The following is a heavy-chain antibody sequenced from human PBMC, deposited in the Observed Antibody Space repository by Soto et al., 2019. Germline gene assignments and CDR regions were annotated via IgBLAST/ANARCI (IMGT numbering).Heavy chain of an antibody. CDR3: ARSAGWYAIHA. D-gene: IGHD6-19*01. J-gene: IGHJ5*02. CDR2: VFHTGTT. Sequence: QVQLQESGPGLVKPSGTLSLTCAVSGDSVSSPYYWCWVRQSPGKGLEWIGEVFHTGTTSYNPSLRSRVTISMDKSINHFSLDLSSVTAADTAVYYCARSAGWYAIHAWGPGTLVIVSS. CDR1: GDSVSSPYY. V-gene: IGHV4-4*02.